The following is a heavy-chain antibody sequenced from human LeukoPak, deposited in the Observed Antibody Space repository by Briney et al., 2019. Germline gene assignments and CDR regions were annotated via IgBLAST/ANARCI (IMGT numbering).Heavy chain of an antibody. CDR3: ARGYSYGQYYFDY. J-gene: IGHJ4*02. V-gene: IGHV1-46*01. D-gene: IGHD5-18*01. Sequence: ASVKVSCKASGYTFTSYYMHWVRQTPRHELEWMGIINPSGGSTRYAQKFHSRVTMTMDTSTSTDYMERSSLRSDDTAVYYCARGYSYGQYYFDYWGQGTLVTVSS. CDR2: INPSGGST. CDR1: GYTFTSYY.